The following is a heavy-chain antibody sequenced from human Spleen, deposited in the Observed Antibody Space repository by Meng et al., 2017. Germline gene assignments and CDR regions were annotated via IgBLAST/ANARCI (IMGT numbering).Heavy chain of an antibody. CDR1: GASVSSRYYY. J-gene: IGHJ4*02. V-gene: IGHV4-31*03. CDR3: ARLHNSGWLDY. Sequence: QVQPQESGPGLVKPSQTLSLTCSVSGASVSSRYYYWSWIRQHPGKGLEWIGYIFYRGSTYYNPSLESRATISVDTSQNNLSLKLSSVTAADSAVYYCARLHNSGWLDYWGQGTLVTVSS. CDR2: IFYRGST. D-gene: IGHD6-19*01.